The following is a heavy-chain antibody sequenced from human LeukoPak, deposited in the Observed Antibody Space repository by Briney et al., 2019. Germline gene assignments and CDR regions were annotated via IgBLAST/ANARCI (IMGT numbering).Heavy chain of an antibody. D-gene: IGHD4-17*01. Sequence: PSETLSLTCTVSGGSISSYYWSWIRQPPGKGLEWIGYIYYSGSTNYNPSLKSRDTISVDMSKNQFSLKLSSVTAADTAVYYCAGKTVTTRGSFDYWGQGTLVTVSS. CDR2: IYYSGST. V-gene: IGHV4-59*01. J-gene: IGHJ4*02. CDR1: GGSISSYY. CDR3: AGKTVTTRGSFDY.